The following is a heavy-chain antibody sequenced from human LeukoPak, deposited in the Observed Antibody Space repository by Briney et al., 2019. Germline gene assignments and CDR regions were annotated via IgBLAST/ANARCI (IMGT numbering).Heavy chain of an antibody. D-gene: IGHD5-18*01. CDR3: ARGYSYGYYYYYMDV. CDR1: GGSISSYY. Sequence: ASETLSLTCTVSGGSISSYYWSWIRQPPGKGLEWIGYIYYSGSTNYNPSLKSRVTISVDTSKNQFSLKLSSVTAADTAVYYCARGYSYGYYYYYMDVWGKGTTVTVSS. V-gene: IGHV4-59*01. J-gene: IGHJ6*03. CDR2: IYYSGST.